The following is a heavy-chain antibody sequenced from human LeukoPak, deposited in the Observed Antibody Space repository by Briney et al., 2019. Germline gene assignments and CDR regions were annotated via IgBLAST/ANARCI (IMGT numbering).Heavy chain of an antibody. V-gene: IGHV3-23*01. J-gene: IGHJ4*02. Sequence: PGGSLRLPCAASGFAFSSYGMSWVRQAPGKGLEWLSAIYGSGVSTYYAGSVKGRFTISRDNSKNTLYLQMDSLRVEDTAVYYCAKATLDGYNYGPWDYWGQGTLVTVSS. CDR3: AKATLDGYNYGPWDY. CDR2: IYGSGVST. CDR1: GFAFSSYG. D-gene: IGHD5-24*01.